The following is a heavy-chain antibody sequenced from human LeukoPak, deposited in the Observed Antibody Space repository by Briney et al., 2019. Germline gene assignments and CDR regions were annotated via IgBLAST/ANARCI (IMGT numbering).Heavy chain of an antibody. J-gene: IGHJ4*02. Sequence: EASVTVSCTGSGYTFTKYAISWVRQAPGQGPEYMGWIDTNTGNPTYAQGFTGRFVFSLDTSVSTAYLQISSLKAEDSAIYFCANCYDSSGFFAYWGQGTLVTVSS. D-gene: IGHD3-22*01. CDR2: IDTNTGNP. CDR3: ANCYDSSGFFAY. V-gene: IGHV7-4-1*02. CDR1: GYTFTKYA.